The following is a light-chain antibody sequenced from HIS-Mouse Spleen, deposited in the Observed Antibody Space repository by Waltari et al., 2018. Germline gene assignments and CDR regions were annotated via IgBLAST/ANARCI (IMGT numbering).Light chain of an antibody. Sequence: DIVMTQSPDSLAVSLGERATINCKSSQSVLYSSNNTNYLAWYQQKPGQHPKLLIYWASTRESGVPDRFSGSGSGTDFTLTISSLQAEDVAVYYCQQYYSTPFTFGPGTKVDIK. CDR3: QQYYSTPFT. J-gene: IGKJ3*01. CDR1: QSVLYSSNNTNY. CDR2: WAS. V-gene: IGKV4-1*01.